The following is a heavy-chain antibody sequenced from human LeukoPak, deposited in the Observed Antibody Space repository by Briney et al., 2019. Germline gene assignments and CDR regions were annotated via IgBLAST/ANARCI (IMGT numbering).Heavy chain of an antibody. CDR3: ARDEDPTYYED. J-gene: IGHJ4*02. Sequence: GGSLRLSCAASGFTFSSYSMNWVRQAPGKGLEWVSSISSSSSYIYYADSVKGRFTISRDNAKNSLYLQMNSLRAEDTAVYYCARDEDPTYYEDWGQGTLVTVSS. CDR2: ISSSSSYI. CDR1: GFTFSSYS. V-gene: IGHV3-21*01.